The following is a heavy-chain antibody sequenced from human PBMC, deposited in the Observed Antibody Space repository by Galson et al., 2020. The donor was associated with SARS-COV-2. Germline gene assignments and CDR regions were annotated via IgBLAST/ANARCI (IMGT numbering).Heavy chain of an antibody. Sequence: GESLKISCAASGFTFSNAWMSWVRQAPGKGLEWVGRIKSKTDGGTTDYAAPVKGRFTILRDDSKNTLYLQMNSLKTEDTAVYYCTEAPNDFWSGDYYYGMDVWGQGTTVTVSS. J-gene: IGHJ6*02. CDR1: GFTFSNAW. V-gene: IGHV3-15*01. CDR2: IKSKTDGGTT. CDR3: TEAPNDFWSGDYYYGMDV. D-gene: IGHD3-3*01.